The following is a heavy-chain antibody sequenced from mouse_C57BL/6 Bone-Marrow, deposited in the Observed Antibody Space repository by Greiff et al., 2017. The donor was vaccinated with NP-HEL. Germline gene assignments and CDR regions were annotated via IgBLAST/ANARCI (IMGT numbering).Heavy chain of an antibody. V-gene: IGHV1-81*01. J-gene: IGHJ2*01. CDR2: IYPRSGNT. CDR3: ARYWGYFDY. CDR1: GYTFTSYG. Sequence: VQRVESGAELARPGASVKLSCKASGYTFTSYGISWVKQRTGQGLEWIGEIYPRSGNTYYNEKFKGKATLTADKSSSTAYMELRSLTSEDSAVYFCARYWGYFDYWGQGTTLTVSS. D-gene: IGHD4-1*01.